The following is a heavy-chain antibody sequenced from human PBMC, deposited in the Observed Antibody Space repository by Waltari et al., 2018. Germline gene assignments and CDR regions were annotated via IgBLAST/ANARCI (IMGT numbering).Heavy chain of an antibody. CDR1: GGSFSGYY. D-gene: IGHD6-19*01. V-gene: IGHV4-34*01. J-gene: IGHJ4*02. CDR2: INHSGST. Sequence: QVQLQQWGAGLLKPSETLPLTCAVYGGSFSGYYWGWIRQSPGKGLEWIGEINHSGSTNYNPSLKSRVTISVDTSKNQFSLKVSSVTAADTAVYYCARQFSSGWYSEYWGQGTLVTVSS. CDR3: ARQFSSGWYSEY.